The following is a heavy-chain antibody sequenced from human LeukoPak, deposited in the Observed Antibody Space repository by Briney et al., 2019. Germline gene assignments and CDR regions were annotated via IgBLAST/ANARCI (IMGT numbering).Heavy chain of an antibody. V-gene: IGHV3-13*01. CDR1: GFTFSSYD. D-gene: IGHD2-2*01. CDR2: IGTAVDT. Sequence: GGSLRLSCAASGFTFSSYDMHWVRQATGKGLEWVSAIGTAVDTYYPGSVKGRFTISRENAKNSLYLQMNSLRAGDTAVYYCARATRTYCSSTSCYDTGYCYYMDVWGKGTTVTVSS. J-gene: IGHJ6*03. CDR3: ARATRTYCSSTSCYDTGYCYYMDV.